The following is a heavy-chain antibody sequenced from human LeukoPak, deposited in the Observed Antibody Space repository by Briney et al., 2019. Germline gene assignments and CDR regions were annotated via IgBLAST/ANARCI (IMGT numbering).Heavy chain of an antibody. V-gene: IGHV3-11*01. J-gene: IGHJ4*02. CDR1: GFIFTDYY. Sequence: GGSLRLSCAASGFIFTDYYMTWIRQAPGKGLEWLSFISSSGNTIYYADSVKGRFTISRDNAKNSLYLQMNNLSAEDTAVYYCARRSMAAAGVGFGLWGQGTLVTVSS. CDR3: ARRSMAAAGVGFGL. CDR2: ISSSGNTI. D-gene: IGHD6-13*01.